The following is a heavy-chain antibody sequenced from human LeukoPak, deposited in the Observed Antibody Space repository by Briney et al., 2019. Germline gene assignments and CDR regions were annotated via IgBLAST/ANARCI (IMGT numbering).Heavy chain of an antibody. D-gene: IGHD1-14*01. CDR1: GGSISSSSYY. CDR3: ATLVPPGWFDP. CDR2: IYYSGST. Sequence: SETLSLTCTVSGGSISSSSYYWGWIRQPPGKGLEWIGNIYYSGSTYYKPSLKSRLTISLDTSKNQFSLKLTSVTAADPAVYYCATLVPPGWFDPWGQGTLVTVSS. V-gene: IGHV4-39*01. J-gene: IGHJ5*02.